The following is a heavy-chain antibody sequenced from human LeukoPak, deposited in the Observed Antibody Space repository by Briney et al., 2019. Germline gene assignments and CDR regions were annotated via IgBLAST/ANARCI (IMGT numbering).Heavy chain of an antibody. D-gene: IGHD3-10*02. J-gene: IGHJ4*02. CDR3: VRDGLFGGIHLFDY. CDR1: GFTFSDYY. Sequence: PGGSLRLSCAASGFTFSDYYMSWIRQTPGQGLEWISYISSGDTTVKYADSVKGRFTISRDNAKNSLYLQMNSLRTEDTAVYYCVRDGLFGGIHLFDYWGQGTLVTVSS. V-gene: IGHV3-11*01. CDR2: ISSGDTTV.